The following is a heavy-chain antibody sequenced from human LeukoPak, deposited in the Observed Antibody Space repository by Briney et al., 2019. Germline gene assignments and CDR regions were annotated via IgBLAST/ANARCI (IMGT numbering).Heavy chain of an antibody. V-gene: IGHV4-39*01. CDR2: IYYSVST. CDR1: GGSISSSSYS. J-gene: IGHJ4*02. D-gene: IGHD6-19*01. CDR3: ARHFSSGWYTGPYYFDY. Sequence: PSETLSLPCTVSGGSISSSSYSWGWIRQPPGKGLEWIGSIYYSVSTYYNPSLKSRVTISVHTSKNQFSLKLSSVTAADTAVYYCARHFSSGWYTGPYYFDYWGQGTLVTVSS.